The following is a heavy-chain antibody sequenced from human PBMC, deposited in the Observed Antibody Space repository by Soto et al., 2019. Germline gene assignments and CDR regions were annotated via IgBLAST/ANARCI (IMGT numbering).Heavy chain of an antibody. V-gene: IGHV1-3*01. CDR1: GYTFTSYA. CDR3: ARGGGYCSSTSCPVGTLRY. Sequence: QVQLVQSGAEVKKPGASVKVSCKASGYTFTSYAMHWVRQAPGQRLEWMGWINAGNGNTKYSQKFQGRGTITRDTSASTAYMELSSLRSEDTAVYYCARGGGYCSSTSCPVGTLRYWGQGTLVTVSS. CDR2: INAGNGNT. D-gene: IGHD2-2*01. J-gene: IGHJ4*02.